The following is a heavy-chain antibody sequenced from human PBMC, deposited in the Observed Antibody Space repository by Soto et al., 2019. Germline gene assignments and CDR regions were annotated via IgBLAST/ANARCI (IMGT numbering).Heavy chain of an antibody. V-gene: IGHV1-2*02. CDR3: ARGGGVGVAGSAAFDM. J-gene: IGHJ3*02. CDR1: GYPVTAYY. CDR2: INPATGAP. Sequence: QLHLVQSGAVVKKPGASVTVSCSASGYPVTAYYMHWVRQAPGRGLEWMGGINPATGAPKYTQTFQGRVTMTRDTSTSTVFMELSGLTSEDTAVFYCARGGGVGVAGSAAFDMWGQGTLATVSS. D-gene: IGHD3-3*01.